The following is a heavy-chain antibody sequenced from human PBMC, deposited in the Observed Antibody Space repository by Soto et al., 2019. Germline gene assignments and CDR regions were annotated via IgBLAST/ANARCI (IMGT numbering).Heavy chain of an antibody. Sequence: QVQLQESGPGLVKPSETLSLTCSVSGGSVNDYYWSWVRQPPGKGLEWIGFVYYIGSTNYNHSLKSRVTISVDTSKNQFSLKLRSVNAADTAVYYCARGANYYYYHGIDVWGQGTTVTVSS. CDR1: GGSVNDYY. CDR2: VYYIGST. CDR3: ARGANYYYYHGIDV. D-gene: IGHD1-26*01. J-gene: IGHJ6*02. V-gene: IGHV4-59*02.